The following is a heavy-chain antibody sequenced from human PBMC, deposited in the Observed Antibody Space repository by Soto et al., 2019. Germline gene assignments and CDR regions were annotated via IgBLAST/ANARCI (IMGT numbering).Heavy chain of an antibody. Sequence: GGSLSLSCASSGFTFSSYAMSWVRQAPGKGLEWVSAISGSGGSTYYADSVKGRFTISRDNSKNTLYLQMNSLRAEDTAVYYCANSGSYWYYFDYWGQGTLVTVSS. V-gene: IGHV3-23*01. CDR2: ISGSGGST. CDR3: ANSGSYWYYFDY. CDR1: GFTFSSYA. J-gene: IGHJ4*02. D-gene: IGHD1-26*01.